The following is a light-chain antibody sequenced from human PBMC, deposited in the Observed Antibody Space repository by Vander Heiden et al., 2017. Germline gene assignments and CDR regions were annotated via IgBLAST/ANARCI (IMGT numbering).Light chain of an antibody. V-gene: IGKV3-11*01. J-gene: IGKJ3*01. Sequence: EIVLTQSPATLSLSPGERATLSCRASQSVSSYLAWYQQKPGQAPRLLIYDASNRATGIPARFSGSGSGTDFTLTISSLEPEDFAVYYCQQRSNWPPFTFGHGTKVXIK. CDR1: QSVSSY. CDR3: QQRSNWPPFT. CDR2: DAS.